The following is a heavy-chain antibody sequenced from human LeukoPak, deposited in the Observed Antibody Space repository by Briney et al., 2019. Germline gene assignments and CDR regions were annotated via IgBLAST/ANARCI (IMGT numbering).Heavy chain of an antibody. CDR1: GYTFTSYG. D-gene: IGHD2-2*01. CDR2: ISAYNGNT. V-gene: IGHV1-18*01. J-gene: IGHJ4*02. CDR3: ARDYAPGASDY. Sequence: APVKVSCKASGYTFTSYGISWVRQAPGQGLEWMGWISAYNGNTNYAQELQGRVTMTTDTSTSTAYMELRSLRSEDTAVYYCARDYAPGASDYWGQGTLVTVSS.